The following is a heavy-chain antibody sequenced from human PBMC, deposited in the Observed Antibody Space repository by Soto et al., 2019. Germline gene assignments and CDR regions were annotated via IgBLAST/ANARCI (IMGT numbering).Heavy chain of an antibody. CDR3: ARDGGFGSRGYYGMDV. CDR1: GGSIRNYY. J-gene: IGHJ6*02. D-gene: IGHD3-10*01. Sequence: PSETLSLTCTVSGGSIRNYYWSWIRQPPGKGLEWIGYIYDSGSTYYNPSLKSRVTISLDTSKNQFSLKLSSVTTADTAVYYCARDGGFGSRGYYGMDVWGQGTTVTVS. V-gene: IGHV4-59*01. CDR2: IYDSGST.